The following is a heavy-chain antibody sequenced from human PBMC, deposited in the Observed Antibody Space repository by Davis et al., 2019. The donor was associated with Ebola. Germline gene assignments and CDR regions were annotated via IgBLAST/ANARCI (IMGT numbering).Heavy chain of an antibody. Sequence: AASVKVSCKASGYTFTSYGISWVRQAPRQGLEWMGWINPHNGNTNYAQNVQGRVTMTTDTSTSTAYMEVESLKSDDTAVYYCARAQFPTTSDHWGQGTLVTVSS. CDR3: ARAQFPTTSDH. CDR2: INPHNGNT. D-gene: IGHD1-1*01. J-gene: IGHJ4*02. V-gene: IGHV1-18*04. CDR1: GYTFTSYG.